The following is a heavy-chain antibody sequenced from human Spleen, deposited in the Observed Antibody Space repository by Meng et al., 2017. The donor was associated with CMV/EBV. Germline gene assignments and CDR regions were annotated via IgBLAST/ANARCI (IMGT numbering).Heavy chain of an antibody. Sequence: SETLSLTCAVSGGSISSSSYYWGWIRQPPGKGLEWIGNIYYTGSAYYSPSLKSRVTILVDTSRNHFSLRLNFVTAADTAVYYCARGLTSISTGGGWFDPWGLGALVTVSS. CDR2: IYYTGSA. CDR1: GGSISSSSYY. V-gene: IGHV4-39*07. D-gene: IGHD2-2*01. J-gene: IGHJ5*02. CDR3: ARGLTSISTGGGWFDP.